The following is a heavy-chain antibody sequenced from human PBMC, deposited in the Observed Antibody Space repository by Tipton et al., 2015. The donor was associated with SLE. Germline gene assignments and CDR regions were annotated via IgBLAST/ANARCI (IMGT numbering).Heavy chain of an antibody. V-gene: IGHV4-31*03. J-gene: IGHJ6*03. CDR1: GGSISSGGYY. Sequence: TLSLTCTVSGGSISSGGYYWSWIRQHTGKGLEWIGYIYYSGSTYYNPSLKSRVTISVDTSKNQFSLKLSSVTAADTAVYYCASRSGMSPYYYMDVWGKGTTVTVSS. CDR2: IYYSGST. D-gene: IGHD3-3*01. CDR3: ASRSGMSPYYYMDV.